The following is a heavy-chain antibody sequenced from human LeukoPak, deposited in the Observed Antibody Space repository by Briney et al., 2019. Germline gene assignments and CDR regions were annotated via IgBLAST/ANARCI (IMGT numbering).Heavy chain of an antibody. V-gene: IGHV3-33*01. CDR2: IWEDGINK. D-gene: IGHD3-22*01. CDR3: ERESRGDYYDSSGYYYDY. Sequence: GRCLRLSCAASGFTFSRHGMHWVRQDPGKGLEGAAVIWEDGINKYYADSVKGRFTISRDNSKNTLYLQMNSLRAEDTTVYYCERESRGDYYDSSGYYYDYWGQGTLVTVSS. J-gene: IGHJ4*02. CDR1: GFTFSRHG.